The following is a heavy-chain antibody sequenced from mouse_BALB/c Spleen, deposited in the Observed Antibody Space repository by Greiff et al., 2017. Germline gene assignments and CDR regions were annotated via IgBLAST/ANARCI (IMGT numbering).Heavy chain of an antibody. CDR1: GFTFSSYG. D-gene: IGHD1-1*01. V-gene: IGHV5-6-3*01. CDR2: INSNGGST. CDR3: ARYGSSPFAY. Sequence: EVQGVESGGGLVQPGGSLKLSCAASGFTFSSYGMSWVRQTPDKRLELVATINSNGGSTYYPDSVKGRFTISRDNAKNTLYLQMSSLKSEDTAMYYCARYGSSPFAYWGQGTLVTVSA. J-gene: IGHJ3*01.